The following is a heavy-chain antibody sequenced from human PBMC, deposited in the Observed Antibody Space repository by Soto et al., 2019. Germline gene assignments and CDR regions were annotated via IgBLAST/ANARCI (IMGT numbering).Heavy chain of an antibody. CDR2: ISGSGGST. CDR3: AKENGYSSTWFEFDY. Sequence: EVQLLESGGGLVQPGGSLRLSCAASGFTFSSYAMSWVRQAPGKGLEWVSAISGSGGSTDYADSVKGRFTISRDNCKNTLYLQMNSLRAEDTAVYYCAKENGYSSTWFEFDYWGQGTLVTVSS. V-gene: IGHV3-23*01. J-gene: IGHJ4*02. D-gene: IGHD6-13*01. CDR1: GFTFSSYA.